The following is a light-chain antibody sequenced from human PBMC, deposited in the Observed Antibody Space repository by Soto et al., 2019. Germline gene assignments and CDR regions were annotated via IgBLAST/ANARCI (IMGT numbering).Light chain of an antibody. CDR3: QQYGRSPMST. J-gene: IGKJ2*01. CDR2: GAS. V-gene: IGKV3-20*01. Sequence: EIVLTQSPGTLSLSPGERATLSCRASQSVSSNYLAWYQQKPGQAPRLLIYGASRGAAGIPDRFSGSGSGTDFTHTSSRLEPEDFAVYFCQQYGRSPMSTFGQGTKLEVK. CDR1: QSVSSNY.